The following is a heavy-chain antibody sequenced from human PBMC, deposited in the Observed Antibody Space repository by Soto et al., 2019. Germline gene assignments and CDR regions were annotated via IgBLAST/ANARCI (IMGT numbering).Heavy chain of an antibody. Sequence: QVQLQESGPGLVKPSETLSLTCTVSGGSISSYYWSWIRQPPGKGLEWIGYIYYSGSTNYNPSLKSRVTISVDTSKNQFSLKLSSVTAADTAVYYCARELGYCSGGSCYGYWGQGTLVTVSS. J-gene: IGHJ4*02. V-gene: IGHV4-59*12. CDR2: IYYSGST. D-gene: IGHD2-15*01. CDR3: ARELGYCSGGSCYGY. CDR1: GGSISSYY.